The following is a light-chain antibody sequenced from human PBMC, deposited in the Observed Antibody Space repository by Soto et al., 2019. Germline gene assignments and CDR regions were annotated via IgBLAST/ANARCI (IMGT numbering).Light chain of an antibody. CDR1: QSVGTW. J-gene: IGKJ1*01. Sequence: DIQMTQSPSTLSASVGGRVTITCRASQSVGTWVAWYQQKPGKAPKLLIYGASNLESGVHSRFSGSGSGTEFTLTITTLQPDDFATYFCQLYNRNTWSFGPGTKVDI. V-gene: IGKV1-5*01. CDR2: GAS. CDR3: QLYNRNTWS.